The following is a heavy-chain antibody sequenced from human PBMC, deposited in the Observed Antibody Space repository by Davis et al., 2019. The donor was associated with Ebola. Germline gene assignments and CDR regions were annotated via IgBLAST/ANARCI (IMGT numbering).Heavy chain of an antibody. CDR2: ISADNGNT. CDR3: ARRSRDRALFGVEPFYW. CDR1: GYTFTNYL. Sequence: ASVKVSCKASGYTFTNYLISWVRQAPGQGLELMGWISADNGNTKYSQKFQGRVTMTTDTSTSTAYMELRSLRSDDTAVDYCARRSRDRALFGVEPFYWWGQGTLVTVSS. J-gene: IGHJ4*02. V-gene: IGHV1-18*01. D-gene: IGHD3-3*01.